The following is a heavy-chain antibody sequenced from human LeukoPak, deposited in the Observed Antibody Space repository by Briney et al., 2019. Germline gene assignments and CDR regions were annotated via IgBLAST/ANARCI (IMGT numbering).Heavy chain of an antibody. CDR3: ARVAPDGSGSYLYFYYYYYMDV. D-gene: IGHD3-10*01. CDR1: GFTFGSYW. Sequence: GGSLRLSCAASGFTFGSYWMSWVRQAPGKGLEWVANIKQDGSEKYYVDSVKGRFTISRDNAKNSLYLQMNSLRAEDTAVYYCARVAPDGSGSYLYFYYYYYMDVWGKGTTVTVSS. V-gene: IGHV3-7*01. CDR2: IKQDGSEK. J-gene: IGHJ6*03.